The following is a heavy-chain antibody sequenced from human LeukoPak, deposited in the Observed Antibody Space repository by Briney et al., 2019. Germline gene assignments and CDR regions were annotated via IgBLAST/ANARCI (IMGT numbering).Heavy chain of an antibody. CDR2: INSDGRDT. Sequence: PGGSLRLSCAASGFTFSNYYVHWVRQRPGKGLLWVSRINSDGRDTGYVDSVKGQFTISRDNAKNTVYLQMNSLRAEDTAVYYCASEGAFDYFDYWGQGTLVTVSS. CDR3: ASEGAFDYFDY. D-gene: IGHD2/OR15-2a*01. J-gene: IGHJ4*02. CDR1: GFTFSNYY. V-gene: IGHV3-74*01.